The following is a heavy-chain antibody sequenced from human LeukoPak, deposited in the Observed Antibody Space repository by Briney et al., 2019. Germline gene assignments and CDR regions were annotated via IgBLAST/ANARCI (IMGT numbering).Heavy chain of an antibody. D-gene: IGHD2-15*01. V-gene: IGHV3-66*01. CDR1: GFTVSSNY. CDR3: ARFGYVAAVDV. J-gene: IGHJ4*02. Sequence: GGSLRLSCAASGFTVSSNYMSWVRQAPGKGLEWVSLIYSGGSTYYADSVKGRFTISRDNSKNTLYLQMNSLRAEDTAVYHCARFGYVAAVDVWGQGTPVTVSS. CDR2: IYSGGST.